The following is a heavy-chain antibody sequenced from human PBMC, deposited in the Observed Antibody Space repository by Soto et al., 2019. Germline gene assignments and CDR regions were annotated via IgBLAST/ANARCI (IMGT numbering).Heavy chain of an antibody. Sequence: PGGSLRLSCAASGFTFSNAWMSWVRQAPGKGLEWVANIKEDGSEKYYVDSVEGRFTISRDNAKNSLYLQMTSLRAEDTALYYCARGWGYFDSSGFPYLYAMDVWGQGTTVTVS. J-gene: IGHJ6*02. D-gene: IGHD3-22*01. V-gene: IGHV3-7*01. CDR2: IKEDGSEK. CDR3: ARGWGYFDSSGFPYLYAMDV. CDR1: GFTFSNAW.